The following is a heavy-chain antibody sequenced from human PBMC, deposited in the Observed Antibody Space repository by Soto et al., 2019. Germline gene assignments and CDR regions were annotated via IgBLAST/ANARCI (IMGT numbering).Heavy chain of an antibody. Sequence: EVQLVESGGGLVKPGGSLRLSCAASGFTFSSYSMNWVRQAPGKGLEWVSSVSSTGSFIYYADPVKGRFTISRDNAQSSLSLQMSSLRVEDTAVYYCARETNPYTDSSHAFDIWAKGQWSPSLQ. CDR2: VSSTGSFI. J-gene: IGHJ3*02. V-gene: IGHV3-21*01. D-gene: IGHD2-2*02. CDR3: ARETNPYTDSSHAFDI. CDR1: GFTFSSYS.